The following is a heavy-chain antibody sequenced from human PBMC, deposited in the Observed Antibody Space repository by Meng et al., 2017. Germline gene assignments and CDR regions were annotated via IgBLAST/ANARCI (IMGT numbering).Heavy chain of an antibody. CDR3: ARDTVEAYCGGDCCPLGY. CDR1: GGSFSGYY. J-gene: IGHJ4*02. CDR2: INHSGST. V-gene: IGHV4-34*01. Sequence: VQLQQWGAGLLKPSETLSLTCAVYGGSFSGYYWSWIRQPPGKGLEWIGEINHSGSTNYNPSLKSRVTISVDTSKNQFSLKLSSVTAADTAVYYCARDTVEAYCGGDCCPLGYWGQGTLVTVSS. D-gene: IGHD2-21*02.